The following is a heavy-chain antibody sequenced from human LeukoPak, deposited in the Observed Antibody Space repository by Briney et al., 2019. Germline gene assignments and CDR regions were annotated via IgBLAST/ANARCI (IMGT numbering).Heavy chain of an antibody. J-gene: IGHJ4*02. D-gene: IGHD3-10*01. CDR3: ARHKAITVVQGVIIPYFDY. Sequence: SETLSLTCAVSGGSISRYYWSWLRQPPGKGLEWIGYIYYSGSTNYNPSLKTRVTISVVTSKNQFSLMLSSVTAADTAVYYCARHKAITVVQGVIIPYFDYWGRGTLVTVSS. CDR2: IYYSGST. V-gene: IGHV4-59*01. CDR1: GGSISRYY.